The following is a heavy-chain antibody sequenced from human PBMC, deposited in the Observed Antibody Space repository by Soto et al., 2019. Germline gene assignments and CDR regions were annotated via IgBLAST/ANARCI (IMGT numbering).Heavy chain of an antibody. V-gene: IGHV3-7*05. D-gene: IGHD2-2*01. J-gene: IGHJ4*02. CDR2: IKQDGSEK. CDR3: AKSLSAIPGDS. CDR1: GFTFSSYW. Sequence: VQLVESGGGLVQSGGSLRLSCAASGFTFSSYWMSWVRQGPGKGPEWVANIKQDGSEKYYVDSVKGRFTISRDNAKNSLYLQMTSPRAEDTAVYHCAKSLSAIPGDSWGQGTLVTVSS.